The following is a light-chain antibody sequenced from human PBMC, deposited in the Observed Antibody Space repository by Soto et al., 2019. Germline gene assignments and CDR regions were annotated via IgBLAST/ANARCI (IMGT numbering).Light chain of an antibody. CDR2: GNS. CDR3: QSYDSSLSGREGVV. V-gene: IGLV1-40*01. CDR1: SSNIGAGYD. J-gene: IGLJ2*01. Sequence: QLVLTQPPSVSGAPGQRVTISCTGSSSNIGAGYDVHWYQQLPGTAPKLLIYGNSNRPSGVPDRFSGSKSGTSASLAITGLQAEDEADYYCQSYDSSLSGREGVVFGGGTKLTVL.